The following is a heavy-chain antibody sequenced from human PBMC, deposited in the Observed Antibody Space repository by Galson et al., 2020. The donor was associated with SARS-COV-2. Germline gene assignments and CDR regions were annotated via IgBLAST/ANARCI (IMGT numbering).Heavy chain of an antibody. V-gene: IGHV3-7*01. CDR1: EFIFSNYW. D-gene: IGHD6-13*01. Sequence: GGYLRLSCAASEFIFSNYWMIWVRQAPGRGPEWVASIKEDGRESYYADSVKGRFTISRDNARKSLYLQMNSLRAEDDAIYYCARDKMAAAATGTIMDVWGQGTTVTVSS. CDR3: ARDKMAAAATGTIMDV. J-gene: IGHJ6*02. CDR2: IKEDGRES.